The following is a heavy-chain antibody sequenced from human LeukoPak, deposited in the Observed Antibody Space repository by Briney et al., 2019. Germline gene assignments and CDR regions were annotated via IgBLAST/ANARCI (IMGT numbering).Heavy chain of an antibody. CDR2: ISSSSSYI. D-gene: IGHD3-9*01. CDR3: ASAYYDILTGYLDY. Sequence: AGGSLRLSCAASGFTFSSYSMNWVRQAPGKGLEWVSSISSSSSYIYYADSVKGRFTISRDNAKNSLYLQMNSLRAEDTAVYYCASAYYDILTGYLDYWGQGTLVTVSS. V-gene: IGHV3-21*01. J-gene: IGHJ4*02. CDR1: GFTFSSYS.